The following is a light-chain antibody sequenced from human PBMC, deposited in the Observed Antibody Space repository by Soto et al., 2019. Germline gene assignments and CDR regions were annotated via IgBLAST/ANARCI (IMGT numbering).Light chain of an antibody. J-gene: IGLJ1*01. V-gene: IGLV2-14*03. CDR2: DVN. CDR3: SSYVSSGTYV. CDR1: SSDIGAYNY. Sequence: QSALTQPASVSGSPGQSIAISCTGTSSDIGAYNYVSWYQQHPDKAPKLMIFDVNNRPSGVSDRFSGSKSGNTASLTISGLQAEDEADYYCSSYVSSGTYVFGTGTRSPS.